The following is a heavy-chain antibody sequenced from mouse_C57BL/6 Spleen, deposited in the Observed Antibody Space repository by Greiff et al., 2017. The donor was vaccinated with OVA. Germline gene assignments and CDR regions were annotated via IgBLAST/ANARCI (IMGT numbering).Heavy chain of an antibody. CDR1: GYTFTSYW. CDR3: ARRDYDWNAMDY. Sequence: VQLQQPGAELVRPGTSVKLSCKASGYTFTSYWMHWVKQRPGQGLEWIGVIDPSDSYTNYNQKFKGKATLTVDTSSSTAYMQLSSLTSEDSAVYYCARRDYDWNAMDYWGQGTSVTVSS. V-gene: IGHV1-59*01. CDR2: IDPSDSYT. J-gene: IGHJ4*01. D-gene: IGHD2-4*01.